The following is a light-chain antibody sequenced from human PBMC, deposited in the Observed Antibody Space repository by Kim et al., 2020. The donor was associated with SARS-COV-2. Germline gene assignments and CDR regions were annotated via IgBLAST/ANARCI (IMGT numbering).Light chain of an antibody. CDR2: LGS. CDR1: QSLLDSTGYDY. CDR3: MQALQTPLT. Sequence: PASIACRSSQSLLDSTGYDYLDWYLQKPGQSPQLLISLGSNRASGVPDRFSGSGSRTDFTLKSSRVEAEDVGVYYCMQALQTPLTFGEGTKVDIK. J-gene: IGKJ1*01. V-gene: IGKV2-28*01.